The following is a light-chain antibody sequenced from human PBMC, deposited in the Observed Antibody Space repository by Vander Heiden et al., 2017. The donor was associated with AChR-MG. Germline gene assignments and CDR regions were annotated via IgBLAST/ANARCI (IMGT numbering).Light chain of an antibody. Sequence: EIVLTQSPGTLSLSPWERATLSCRASQSVSSSYLAWYQQKPGQAPRLLIYGASSRATSIPDRFSGSGSGTDFTLIISRLEPEDFAVYYCQQYGSSPLTFGGGTKVEIK. CDR1: QSVSSSY. CDR2: GAS. V-gene: IGKV3-20*01. J-gene: IGKJ4*01. CDR3: QQYGSSPLT.